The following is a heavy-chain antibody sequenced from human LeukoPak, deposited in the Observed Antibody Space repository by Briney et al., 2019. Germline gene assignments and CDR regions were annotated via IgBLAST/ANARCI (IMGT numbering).Heavy chain of an antibody. CDR3: ARRRDGYNYPYYYYYYMDV. V-gene: IGHV4-39*07. J-gene: IGHJ6*03. Sequence: SETLSLTCTVSGGSISSSSYYWGWIRQPPGKGLEWIGSIYYSGSTYYNPSLKSRVTISVDTSKNQFSLKLSSVTAADTAVYYCARRRDGYNYPYYYYYYMDVWGKGTTVTVSS. D-gene: IGHD5-24*01. CDR1: GGSISSSSYY. CDR2: IYYSGST.